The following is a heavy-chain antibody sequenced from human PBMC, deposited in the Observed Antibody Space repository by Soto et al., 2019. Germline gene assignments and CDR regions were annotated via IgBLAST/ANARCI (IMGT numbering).Heavy chain of an antibody. CDR3: AKSPPAVAGYFDY. CDR1: GFTFSSSG. D-gene: IGHD6-19*01. J-gene: IGHJ4*02. CDR2: TSLDGSSG. V-gene: IGHV3-30*18. Sequence: QVQLVESGGGVVQPGRSLRLSCAASGFTFSSSGMHWVRQAPGKGLEWVAVTSLDGSSGYYADSVRGRSTISRDNSNNTLYLQMNSLRAEDTAVYYCAKSPPAVAGYFDYWGQGTLVTVSS.